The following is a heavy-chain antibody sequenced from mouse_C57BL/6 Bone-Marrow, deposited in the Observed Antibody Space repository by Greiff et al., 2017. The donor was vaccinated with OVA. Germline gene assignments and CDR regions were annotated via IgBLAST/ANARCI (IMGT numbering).Heavy chain of an antibody. D-gene: IGHD1-1*01. Sequence: QVQLQQPGAELVKPGASVKMCCKASGYTFTSYWITWVKQRPGQGLEWIGDIYPGSGSTNYNEKFKSKATLTVDTSSSTAYMQLSSLTSEDSAVYYCARRDYYGSPLAYWGQGTLVTVSA. CDR2: IYPGSGST. V-gene: IGHV1-55*01. J-gene: IGHJ3*01. CDR1: GYTFTSYW. CDR3: ARRDYYGSPLAY.